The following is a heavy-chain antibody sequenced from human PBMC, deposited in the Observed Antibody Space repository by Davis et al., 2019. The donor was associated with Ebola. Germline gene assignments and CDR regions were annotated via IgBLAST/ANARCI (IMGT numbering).Heavy chain of an antibody. CDR1: GGSISSGGYS. V-gene: IGHV4-61*08. CDR2: IYYSGST. CDR3: ARGLTMIVT. Sequence: SETLSLTCAVSGGSISSGGYSWSWIRQPPGKGLEWIGYIYYSGSTNYNPSLKSRVTISVDTSKNQFSLKLSSVTAADTAVYYCARGLTMIVTWGQGTLVTVSS. J-gene: IGHJ5*02. D-gene: IGHD3-22*01.